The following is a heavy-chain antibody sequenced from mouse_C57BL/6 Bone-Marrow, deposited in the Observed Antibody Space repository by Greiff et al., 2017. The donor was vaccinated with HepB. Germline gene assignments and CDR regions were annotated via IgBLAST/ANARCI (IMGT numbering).Heavy chain of an antibody. CDR2: ISDGGSYT. Sequence: DVMLVESGGGLVKPGGSLKLSCAASGFTFSSYAMSWVRQTPEKRLEWVATISDGGSYTYYPDNVKGRFTISRDNAKNNLYLQMSHLKSEDTAMYYCARDRGTTVVATRYFDYWGQGTTLTVSS. CDR3: ARDRGTTVVATRYFDY. V-gene: IGHV5-4*01. CDR1: GFTFSSYA. J-gene: IGHJ2*01. D-gene: IGHD1-1*01.